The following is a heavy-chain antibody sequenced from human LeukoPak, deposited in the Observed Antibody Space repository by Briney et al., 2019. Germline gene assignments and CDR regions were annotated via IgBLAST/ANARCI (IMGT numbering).Heavy chain of an antibody. V-gene: IGHV3-7*01. D-gene: IGHD6-19*01. CDR1: GFTLSNYW. Sequence: GGSLRLSCAASGFTLSNYWMSWVRQAPGKGLEWVANINQDESEKYVDSVKGRFAISRDNAKNSLYLQMNSLRDEDTALYYCARYGNGAWLAHYAFDMWGQGTMVTVSS. CDR3: ARYGNGAWLAHYAFDM. J-gene: IGHJ3*02. CDR2: INQDESEK.